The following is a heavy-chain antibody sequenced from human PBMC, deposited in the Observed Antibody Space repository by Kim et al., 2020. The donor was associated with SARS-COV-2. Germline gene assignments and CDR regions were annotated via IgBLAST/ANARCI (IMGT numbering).Heavy chain of an antibody. CDR1: CGSISSYY. D-gene: IGHD1-26*01. V-gene: IGHV4-59*13. CDR2: IYYSGST. Sequence: SETLSLTCTVSCGSISSYYWSWIRQPPGKGLEWIGYIYYSGSTNYNPSLKSRVTISVDTSKNQFSLKLSSVTAADTAVYYCASFGLYSGSYFGYWGQGTLVTVSS. J-gene: IGHJ4*02. CDR3: ASFGLYSGSYFGY.